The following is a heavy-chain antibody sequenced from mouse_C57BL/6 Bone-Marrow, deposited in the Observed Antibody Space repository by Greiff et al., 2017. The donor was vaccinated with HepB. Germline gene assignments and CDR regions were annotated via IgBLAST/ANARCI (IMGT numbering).Heavy chain of an antibody. Sequence: QVQLQQSGAELVKPGASVKLSCKASGYTFTEYTIHWVKQRSGQGLEWIGWFYPGSGSIKYNEKFKDKATLTADKSSSTVYMELSRLTSEDSAVYFCARHGRGGSNYSRDYYAMDYWGQGTSVTVSS. D-gene: IGHD2-5*01. V-gene: IGHV1-62-2*01. CDR3: ARHGRGGSNYSRDYYAMDY. CDR2: FYPGSGSI. J-gene: IGHJ4*01. CDR1: GYTFTEYT.